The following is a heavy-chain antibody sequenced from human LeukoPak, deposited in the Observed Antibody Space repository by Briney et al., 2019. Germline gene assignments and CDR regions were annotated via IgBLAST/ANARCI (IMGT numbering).Heavy chain of an antibody. CDR2: ISVNGGST. J-gene: IGHJ4*02. D-gene: IGHD3-22*01. CDR1: GFTFSNYA. Sequence: PGRSLRLSCSASGFTFSNYAMHWVRQAPRKGVEYVSAISVNGGSTYYADSVKGRFTISRDNSKNTLHLQMSSLRAEDTAVYYCVIGIIVDGAFDYWGQGTLVTVSS. V-gene: IGHV3-64D*09. CDR3: VIGIIVDGAFDY.